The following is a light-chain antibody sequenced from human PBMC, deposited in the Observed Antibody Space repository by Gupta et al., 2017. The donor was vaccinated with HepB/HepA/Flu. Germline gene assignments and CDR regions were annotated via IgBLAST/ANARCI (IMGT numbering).Light chain of an antibody. J-gene: IGKJ4*01. Sequence: TVFTQSPGTLSLSPGEGTTLSCRASQSVSTRYLAWYQQRPGQAPRLLIYGASKRATGTPDRFNGSGSGTEFTLSISRRESEDFAVYYCQHEGNLPFTFGGGTRVEMK. CDR3: QHEGNLPFT. CDR1: QSVSTRY. V-gene: IGKV3-20*01. CDR2: GAS.